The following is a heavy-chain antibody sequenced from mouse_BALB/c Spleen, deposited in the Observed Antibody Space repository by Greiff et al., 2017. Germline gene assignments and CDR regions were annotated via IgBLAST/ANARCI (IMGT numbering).Heavy chain of an antibody. J-gene: IGHJ4*01. Sequence: LVKTGASVKISCKASGYSFTGYYMHWVKQSHGKSLEWIGYISCYNGATSYNQKFKGKATFTVDTSSSTAYMQFNSLTSEDSAVYYCASHYYGDYYAMDYGGQGTSVTVSS. CDR3: ASHYYGDYYAMDY. CDR1: GYSFTGYY. D-gene: IGHD1-2*01. CDR2: ISCYNGAT. V-gene: IGHV1S34*01.